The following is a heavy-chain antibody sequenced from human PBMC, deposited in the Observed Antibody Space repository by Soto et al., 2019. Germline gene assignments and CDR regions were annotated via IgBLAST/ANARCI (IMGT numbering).Heavy chain of an antibody. J-gene: IGHJ6*02. CDR3: AKDRGDFSGDYYYYYGMDV. CDR1: GFTFDIYA. CDR2: ISGSGGST. Sequence: EVQLLESGGGLVQPGGSLRLSCAASGFTFDIYAMSWVRQAPGKGLEWVSAISGSGGSTYYADSVKGRFTISRDNSKNTLYLQMNSLRAEDTAVYYCAKDRGDFSGDYYYYYGMDVWGQGTTVTVSS. V-gene: IGHV3-23*01. D-gene: IGHD1-26*01.